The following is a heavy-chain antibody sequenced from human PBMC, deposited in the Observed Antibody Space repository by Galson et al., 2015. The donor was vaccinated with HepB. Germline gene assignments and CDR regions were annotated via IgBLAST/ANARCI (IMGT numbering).Heavy chain of an antibody. CDR3: ARGRRVVVIATSYYFDY. J-gene: IGHJ4*02. CDR2: INHSGST. V-gene: IGHV4-34*01. CDR1: GGSFSGYY. D-gene: IGHD2-21*01. Sequence: SETLSLTCAVYGGSFSGYYWSWIRQPPGKGLEWIGEINHSGSTNYNPSLKSRVTISVDTSKNQFSLKLSSVTAADTAVYYCARGRRVVVIATSYYFDYWGQGTLVTVSS.